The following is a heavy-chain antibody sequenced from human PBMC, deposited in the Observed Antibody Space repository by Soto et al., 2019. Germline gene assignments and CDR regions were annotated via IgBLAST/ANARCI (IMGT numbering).Heavy chain of an antibody. J-gene: IGHJ3*02. CDR3: ARDRDWNYGYGDAFDI. CDR1: GCSISSYY. Sequence: PSETLSLPCTVSGCSISSYYWSWIRQRAGKGLEWIGRIYTSARTNYNPSLKSRVTMSVDTSKNQFSLKLSSVTAADTAVYYCARDRDWNYGYGDAFDICRQGTMVTVSS. CDR2: IYTSART. V-gene: IGHV4-4*07. D-gene: IGHD1-7*01.